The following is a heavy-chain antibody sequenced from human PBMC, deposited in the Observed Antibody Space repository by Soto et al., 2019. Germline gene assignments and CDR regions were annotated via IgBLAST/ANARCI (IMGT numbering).Heavy chain of an antibody. D-gene: IGHD6-6*01. CDR3: ARTRSFTLGFYYDGMDV. CDR1: GYSFTSYW. Sequence: PGESLKISCKGSGYSFTSYWIGWVRQIPGKGLEWMGIIYPGDSDTRYSPSFQGQVTISADKSLRTAYLQWTSPKASDTALYFCARTRSFTLGFYYDGMDVWGQGTTVTVSS. V-gene: IGHV5-51*01. J-gene: IGHJ6*02. CDR2: IYPGDSDT.